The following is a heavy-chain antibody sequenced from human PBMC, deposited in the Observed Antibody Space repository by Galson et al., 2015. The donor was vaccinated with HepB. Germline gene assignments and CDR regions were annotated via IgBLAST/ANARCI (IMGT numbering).Heavy chain of an antibody. Sequence: SLRLSCAASGFTVRTNSMSWVRQAPGKGLEWVSVFYSGGSTYYADSVKGRFTISRVDSKNTLYLHMNSLRPEDTAVYYCATERSTSGSYYFDNWGQGTPVTVSS. V-gene: IGHV3-66*02. J-gene: IGHJ4*02. D-gene: IGHD1-26*01. CDR2: FYSGGST. CDR3: ATERSTSGSYYFDN. CDR1: GFTVRTNS.